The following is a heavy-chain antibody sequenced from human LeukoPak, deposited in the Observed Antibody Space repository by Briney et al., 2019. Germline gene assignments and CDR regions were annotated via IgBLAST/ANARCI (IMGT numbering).Heavy chain of an antibody. V-gene: IGHV3-30-3*01. J-gene: IGHJ4*02. D-gene: IGHD6-6*01. CDR3: ARGTQLVSDYFDY. Sequence: GGSLRLSCAASGFTFSSYAMHWVRQAPGKGLEWVAVISYDGSNKYYADSVEGRFTISRDNSKNTLYLQMNSLRAEDTAVYYCARGTQLVSDYFDYWGQGTLVTVSS. CDR2: ISYDGSNK. CDR1: GFTFSSYA.